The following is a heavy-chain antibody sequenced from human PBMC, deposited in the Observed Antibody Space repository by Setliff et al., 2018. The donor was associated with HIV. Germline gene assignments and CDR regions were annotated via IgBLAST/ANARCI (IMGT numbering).Heavy chain of an antibody. CDR2: IYTSGST. Sequence: SETLSLTCTVSGGSISSYYWSWIRQPPGKGLEWIGYIYTSGSTNYNPSPKSRVTISVDTSKNQFYLKLSSVTAADTAVYYCARGLSFYDPGGFDYWGQGTLVTVSS. CDR3: ARGLSFYDPGGFDY. V-gene: IGHV4-4*09. CDR1: GGSISSYY. J-gene: IGHJ4*02. D-gene: IGHD3-22*01.